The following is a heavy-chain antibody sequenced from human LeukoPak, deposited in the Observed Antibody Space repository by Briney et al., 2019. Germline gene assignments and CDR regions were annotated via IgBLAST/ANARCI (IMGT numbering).Heavy chain of an antibody. CDR2: INTNTGNP. Sequence: ASVKVSCKASGYTFTSYAMNWVRQAPGQGPEWMGWINTNTGNPTYAQGFTGRFVFSLDTSVSTAYLQISSLKAEDTAVYYCARDHKWHGYGDYVVYYYYGMDVWGQGTTVTVSS. CDR1: GYTFTSYA. V-gene: IGHV7-4-1*02. CDR3: ARDHKWHGYGDYVVYYYYGMDV. D-gene: IGHD4-17*01. J-gene: IGHJ6*02.